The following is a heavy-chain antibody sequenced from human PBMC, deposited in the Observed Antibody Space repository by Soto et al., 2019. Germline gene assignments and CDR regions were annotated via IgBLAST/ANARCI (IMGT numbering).Heavy chain of an antibody. V-gene: IGHV3-15*01. CDR1: GFTFSNAW. CDR2: IKSKANGETI. D-gene: IGHD6-13*01. J-gene: IGHJ6*02. CDR3: ARDLNQQPKYGMDV. Sequence: PGGSLRLSCAGSGFTFSNAWMNWVRQAPGKGLEWVARIKSKANGETIEYTAPVKGRFSISRDDSKNTAYLQMNSLKTEDTAVYYCARDLNQQPKYGMDVWGQGTTVTVSS.